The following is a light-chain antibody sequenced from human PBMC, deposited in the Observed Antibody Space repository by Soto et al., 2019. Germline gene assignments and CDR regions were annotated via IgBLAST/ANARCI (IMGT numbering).Light chain of an antibody. CDR3: QQDGSSPLFT. V-gene: IGKV3-20*01. J-gene: IGKJ3*01. Sequence: EVVLTQSPGTLSLSPGERATLSCRSSQRVSSTYLAWYQQKPGQAPRLLIYATSNRATGIPDRFSGSGSGTDFTLTIRRPEPEDVAVYYCQQDGSSPLFTFGPGTKVDIK. CDR1: QRVSSTY. CDR2: ATS.